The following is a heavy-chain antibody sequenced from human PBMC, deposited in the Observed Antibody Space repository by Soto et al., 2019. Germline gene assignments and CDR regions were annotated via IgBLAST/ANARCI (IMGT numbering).Heavy chain of an antibody. CDR2: IYYTGST. Sequence: SGTLSLTCTVSDRPITGADCAWIRQRPGKALEYIGHIYYTGSTRYNPSLSSGVTLSLHTSTEQLSMKLSAVTGAGTPAYFCVSARHYTSTSGYACRYHCFDPWGQGTLVTVSS. CDR1: DRPITGAD. V-gene: IGHV4-59*01. D-gene: IGHD2-2*01. CDR3: VSARHYTSTSGYACRYHCFDP. J-gene: IGHJ3*01.